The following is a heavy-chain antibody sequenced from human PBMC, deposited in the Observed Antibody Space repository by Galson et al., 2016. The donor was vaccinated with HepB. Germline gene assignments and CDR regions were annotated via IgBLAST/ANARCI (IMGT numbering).Heavy chain of an antibody. Sequence: SVKVSCKASGYTFTNYDIYWVRQATGQGLEWMGWMNTNSGNTGYAQNFQGRVTMTRDTSISTAYMQLSSLRSEDTAVYYCARLGSTSTTGKDYWGQGTLVTVSS. V-gene: IGHV1-8*01. CDR1: GYTFTNYD. CDR2: MNTNSGNT. CDR3: ARLGSTSTTGKDY. J-gene: IGHJ4*02. D-gene: IGHD1-1*01.